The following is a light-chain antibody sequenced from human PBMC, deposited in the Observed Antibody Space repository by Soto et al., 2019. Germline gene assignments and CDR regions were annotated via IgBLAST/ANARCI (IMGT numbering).Light chain of an antibody. CDR3: MQALQTSIT. J-gene: IGKJ5*01. Sequence: DIVMTQSPLSLPVTPGEPASISCRSIHILLHSNGYNYLDWYLQKPGQSPQLLIYLGSNRSSGVPDRFSGSGSGTDFTLKISRVEAEDVGVYYCMQALQTSITFGQGTRLEIK. CDR1: HILLHSNGYNY. V-gene: IGKV2-28*01. CDR2: LGS.